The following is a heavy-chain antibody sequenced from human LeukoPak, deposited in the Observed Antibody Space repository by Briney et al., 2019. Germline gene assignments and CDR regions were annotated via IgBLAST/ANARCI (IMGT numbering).Heavy chain of an antibody. J-gene: IGHJ4*02. Sequence: ASVKLSCKASGYTFTSYGINWVRQAPGRGLEWVGWISAYNGNTNYAQKLQGRVTMTTDTSTTTAYMELRSLRSDDTAVYYCAREREYYYDSSGYPDYWGQGTLVTVSS. CDR1: GYTFTSYG. CDR2: ISAYNGNT. D-gene: IGHD3-22*01. V-gene: IGHV1-18*01. CDR3: AREREYYYDSSGYPDY.